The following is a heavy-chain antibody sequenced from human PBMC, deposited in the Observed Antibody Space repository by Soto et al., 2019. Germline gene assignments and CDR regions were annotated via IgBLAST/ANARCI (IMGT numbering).Heavy chain of an antibody. CDR1: GFTFTSYA. D-gene: IGHD1-26*01. Sequence: GGSLRLSCAASGFTFTSYAMTWVRQGPGKGLEWVSSIGTTTGDILYADSVKGRFTISRDNSKNTLYLQINSLRTEDTAIYYCAKRSPSGNYYFDYWGQGTMVTVYS. CDR3: AKRSPSGNYYFDY. J-gene: IGHJ4*02. V-gene: IGHV3-23*01. CDR2: IGTTTGDI.